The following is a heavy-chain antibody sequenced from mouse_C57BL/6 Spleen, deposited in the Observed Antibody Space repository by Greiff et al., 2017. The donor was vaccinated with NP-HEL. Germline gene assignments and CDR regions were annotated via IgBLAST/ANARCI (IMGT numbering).Heavy chain of an antibody. CDR1: GYTFTSYW. Sequence: QVQLQQSGAELVKPGASVKMSCKASGYTFTSYWITWVKQRPGQGLEWIGDIYPGSGSTNYNQKFKGKATLTVDKSSSTAYMQLSSLTSEDSAVYYCASYGSSYGWYFDVWGTGTTVTVSS. V-gene: IGHV1-55*01. J-gene: IGHJ1*03. CDR3: ASYGSSYGWYFDV. D-gene: IGHD1-1*01. CDR2: IYPGSGST.